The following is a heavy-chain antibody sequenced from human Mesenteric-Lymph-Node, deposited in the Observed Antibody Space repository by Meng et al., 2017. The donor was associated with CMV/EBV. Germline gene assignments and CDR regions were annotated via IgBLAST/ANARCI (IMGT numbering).Heavy chain of an antibody. V-gene: IGHV3-11*04. D-gene: IGHD5-18*01. J-gene: IGHJ4*02. Sequence: GGSLRLSCAASGFTFNVYYMSWIRQAPGRGLEWLSYISGGGDIIYSADSVKGRFTFSRDNAKNSLYLQMNTLRAEDTAVYYCAREGHTYGSDYWGQGTLVTVSS. CDR1: GFTFNVYY. CDR2: ISGGGDII. CDR3: AREGHTYGSDY.